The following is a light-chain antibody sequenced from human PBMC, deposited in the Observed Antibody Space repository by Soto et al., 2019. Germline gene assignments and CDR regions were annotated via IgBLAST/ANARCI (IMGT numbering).Light chain of an antibody. V-gene: IGLV1-40*01. Sequence: QSVLTQPPSVSGAPGQRVTLSCTGNSSNIGAGYDVHWYQQFPGTAPKLLIYDNTKRPPGVPDRFSGSKSGTSASLAITGLRPEDEAAYRRQSYDCKLRGLFVVFCGGTKVTVL. CDR1: SSNIGAGYD. J-gene: IGLJ2*01. CDR3: QSYDCKLRGLFVV. CDR2: DNT.